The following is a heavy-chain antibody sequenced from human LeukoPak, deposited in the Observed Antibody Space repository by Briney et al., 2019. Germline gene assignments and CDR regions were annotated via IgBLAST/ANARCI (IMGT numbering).Heavy chain of an antibody. Sequence: ASVKVSCKASGYTFTGYYMHWVRQAPGQGLEWMGRINPNSGGTNYAQEFQGRVTMTRDTSISKAYMELNRLRYDDAAVYYCARSPLRYFDWYLSGVDIWGKGTTVTVSS. D-gene: IGHD3-9*01. CDR2: INPNSGGT. CDR3: ARSPLRYFDWYLSGVDI. V-gene: IGHV1-2*06. J-gene: IGHJ3*02. CDR1: GYTFTGYY.